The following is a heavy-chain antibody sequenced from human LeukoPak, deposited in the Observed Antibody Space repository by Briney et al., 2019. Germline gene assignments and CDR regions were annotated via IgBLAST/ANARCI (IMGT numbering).Heavy chain of an antibody. D-gene: IGHD3-10*01. V-gene: IGHV3-30*02. CDR1: GFTFSSYG. CDR3: SKDLTSDFGGDLDP. Sequence: GGSLRLSCAASGFTFSSYGMHWVRQAPGKGLEWVALISFDGSQKYYADSVKGRFTISRDNSKSTVYLQMNSLRVEDAAVYYCSKDLTSDFGGDLDPWGQGTLVTVSS. CDR2: ISFDGSQK. J-gene: IGHJ5*02.